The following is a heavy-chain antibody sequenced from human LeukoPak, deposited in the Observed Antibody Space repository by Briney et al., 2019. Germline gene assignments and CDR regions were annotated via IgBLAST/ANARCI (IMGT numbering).Heavy chain of an antibody. Sequence: SETLSLTCSVSGGSISDYFLGWIRQPPGKGLEWIGHVYYLGNPTCSPSLKNRVSILVDTSKHQFSLELSSVTAADTAVYYCARRFRTGVDLHHDAYDVWGQGTVVTVSS. J-gene: IGHJ3*01. CDR1: GGSISDYF. CDR2: VYYLGNP. CDR3: ARRFRTGVDLHHDAYDV. V-gene: IGHV4-59*12. D-gene: IGHD5-12*01.